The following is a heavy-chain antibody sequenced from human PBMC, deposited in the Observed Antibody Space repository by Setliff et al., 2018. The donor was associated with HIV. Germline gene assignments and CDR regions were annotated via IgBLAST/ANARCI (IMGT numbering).Heavy chain of an antibody. D-gene: IGHD6-19*01. CDR3: ARDFPGPAINSGRIKNWFDP. J-gene: IGHJ5*02. CDR2: IIPISGTV. CDR1: GGTFSSYA. V-gene: IGHV1-69*05. Sequence: ASVKVSCKASGGTFSSYAISWVRQAPGQGLEWMGGIIPISGTVNYAQKFWGRVTITTHESTGTAYMELSSLRSEDTAVYYCARDFPGPAINSGRIKNWFDPWSEGTLVTVSS.